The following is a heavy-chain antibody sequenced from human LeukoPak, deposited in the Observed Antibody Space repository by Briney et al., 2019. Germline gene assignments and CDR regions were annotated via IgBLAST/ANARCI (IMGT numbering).Heavy chain of an antibody. J-gene: IGHJ4*02. CDR1: GGTFSNYA. V-gene: IGHV1-46*01. CDR3: ARGRSGYDYVAVY. Sequence: GASVKVSCKASGGTFSNYAISWVRQAPGQGLEWMGIINPSGGSTSYAQKFQGRVTMTRDMSTSTVYMELSSLRSEDTAVYYCARGRSGYDYVAVYWGQGTLVTVSS. CDR2: INPSGGST. D-gene: IGHD5-12*01.